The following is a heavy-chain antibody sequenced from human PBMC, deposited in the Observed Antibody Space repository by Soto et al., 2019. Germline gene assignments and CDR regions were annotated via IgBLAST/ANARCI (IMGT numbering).Heavy chain of an antibody. Sequence: QVQLVQSGAEVKKPGASVKVSCKASGYTFTSYGISWVRQAPGQGLEWMGWISAYNGNTNYAQELQGRVTMTTDTSTSTAYMELRSLRSDDTAVYYCARMYRITMVRGELSEYWGQGTLVTVSS. V-gene: IGHV1-18*01. CDR2: ISAYNGNT. CDR3: ARMYRITMVRGELSEY. D-gene: IGHD3-10*01. J-gene: IGHJ4*02. CDR1: GYTFTSYG.